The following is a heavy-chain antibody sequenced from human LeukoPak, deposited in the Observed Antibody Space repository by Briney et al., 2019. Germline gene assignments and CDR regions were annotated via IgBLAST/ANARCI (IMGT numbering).Heavy chain of an antibody. CDR2: IYYSGST. V-gene: IGHV4-59*01. Sequence: PSETLSLTCTVSGGSISSYYWSWIRQPPGKGLEWIGYIYYSGSTNYNPSLKSRVTISVDTSKNQFSLKLSSVTAADMAVYYCARYSSSWNFDYWGQGTLVTVSS. J-gene: IGHJ4*02. D-gene: IGHD6-13*01. CDR1: GGSISSYY. CDR3: ARYSSSWNFDY.